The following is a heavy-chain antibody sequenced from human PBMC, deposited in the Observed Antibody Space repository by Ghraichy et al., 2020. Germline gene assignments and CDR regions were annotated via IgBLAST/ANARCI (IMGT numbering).Heavy chain of an antibody. V-gene: IGHV4-34*01. CDR2: INHSGST. J-gene: IGHJ4*02. Sequence: SETLSLTCAVYGGSFSGYYWSWIRQPPGKGLEWIGEINHSGSTNYNPSLKSRVTISVDTSKNQFSLKLSSVTAADTAVYYCARAYYDFWSGYCLDYGGQGTLVTVSS. D-gene: IGHD3-3*01. CDR1: GGSFSGYY. CDR3: ARAYYDFWSGYCLDY.